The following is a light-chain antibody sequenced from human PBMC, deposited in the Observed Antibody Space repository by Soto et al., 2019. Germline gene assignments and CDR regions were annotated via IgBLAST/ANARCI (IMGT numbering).Light chain of an antibody. Sequence: DIVMTQTPLSLSVTPGQPASISCKSSQSLLHSVGKTYLYWYLQRPGQPPQLLMNEVSNRFSGAPDRFSGSGSGTNFTLKISRMEAEDVGVYYCMQGIRLPRTFGQGTKLEIK. CDR1: QSLLHSVGKTY. J-gene: IGKJ2*01. CDR2: EVS. CDR3: MQGIRLPRT. V-gene: IGKV2D-29*01.